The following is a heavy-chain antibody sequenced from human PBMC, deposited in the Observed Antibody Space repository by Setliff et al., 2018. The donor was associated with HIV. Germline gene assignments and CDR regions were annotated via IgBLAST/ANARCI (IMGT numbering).Heavy chain of an antibody. D-gene: IGHD6-13*01. CDR3: ARARAAAGTQGTFDY. CDR2: VYFSGST. CDR1: GGSVGRSSYY. Sequence: SETLSLTCSVSGGSVGRSSYYWGWIRQPPGKGLEWVGNVYFSGSTFYNPSLNRRVTISIDRAKNEFSLALKSVTAADTAVYYCARARAAAGTQGTFDYWGQGT. J-gene: IGHJ4*02. V-gene: IGHV4-39*07.